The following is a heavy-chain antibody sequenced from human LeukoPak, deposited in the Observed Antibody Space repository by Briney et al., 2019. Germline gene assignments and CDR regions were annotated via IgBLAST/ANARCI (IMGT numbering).Heavy chain of an antibody. CDR2: MNPNSGNT. D-gene: IGHD3-16*01. V-gene: IGHV1-8*03. CDR3: ARVRLGAFDI. J-gene: IGHJ3*02. Sequence: GASVKVSCKASGYTFTSYGISWVRQAPGQGLEWMGWMNPNSGNTGYAQKFQGRVTITRNTSISTAYMELSSLRSEDTAVYYCARVRLGAFDIWGQGTMVTVSS. CDR1: GYTFTSYG.